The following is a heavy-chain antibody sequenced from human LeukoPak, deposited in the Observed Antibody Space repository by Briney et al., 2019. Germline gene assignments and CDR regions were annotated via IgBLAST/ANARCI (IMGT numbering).Heavy chain of an antibody. CDR2: ICSIGRSI. D-gene: IGHD3-10*02. CDR1: GFTFSIYG. CDR3: AELGITMIGGV. Sequence: GGSLRLSSANSGFTFSIYGTNWVRQAPGTGVEWVSYICSIGRSIYYTDSLKGRFTNSRDNAMNSLYLQMNSLRAEDTAVYYCAELGITMIGGVWGKGTTVTVSS. J-gene: IGHJ6*04. V-gene: IGHV3-48*04.